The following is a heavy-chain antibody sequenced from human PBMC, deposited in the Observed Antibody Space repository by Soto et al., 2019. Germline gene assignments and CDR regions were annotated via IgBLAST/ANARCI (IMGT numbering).Heavy chain of an antibody. CDR2: IWYDGSNK. CDR1: GFTFSSYG. CDR3: ARDRVRYWNRYYYGMDV. D-gene: IGHD1-1*01. J-gene: IGHJ6*02. V-gene: IGHV3-33*01. Sequence: QVQLVESGGGVVQPGRSLRLSCAASGFTFSSYGMHWVRQAPGKGLEWVAVIWYDGSNKYYADSVKGRFTISRDNSXTXXYRQVNSLGAEDTAVWYCARDRVRYWNRYYYGMDVWGQGTTVTVSS.